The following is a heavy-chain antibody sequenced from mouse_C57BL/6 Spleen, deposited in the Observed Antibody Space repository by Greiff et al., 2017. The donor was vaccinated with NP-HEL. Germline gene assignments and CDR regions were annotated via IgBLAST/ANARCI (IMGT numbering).Heavy chain of an antibody. CDR3: ARDGDYDDAPYYFDY. CDR1: GFTFSSYA. V-gene: IGHV5-4*01. J-gene: IGHJ2*01. Sequence: EVKLMESGGGLVKPGGSLKLSCAASGFTFSSYAMSWVRQTPEKRLEWVATISDGGSYTYYPDNVKGRFTISRDNAKNNLYLQMSHLKSEDTAMYYCARDGDYDDAPYYFDYWGQGTTLTVSS. CDR2: ISDGGSYT. D-gene: IGHD2-4*01.